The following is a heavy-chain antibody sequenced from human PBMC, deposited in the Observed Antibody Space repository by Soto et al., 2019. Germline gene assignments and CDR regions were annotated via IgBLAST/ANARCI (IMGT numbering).Heavy chain of an antibody. D-gene: IGHD1-26*01. CDR2: ITASSGAT. Sequence: EVQLLESGGGLVQPGGSLRLSCGASGFTFSNYGMSWVRQAPGKGLEWVSSITASSGATYYPDSVKGRFTISRDSSQNTLYLQMNSLRVDDTAIYFWAKNQWELLHWGRGTLATVSS. J-gene: IGHJ4*02. CDR3: AKNQWELLH. V-gene: IGHV3-23*01. CDR1: GFTFSNYG.